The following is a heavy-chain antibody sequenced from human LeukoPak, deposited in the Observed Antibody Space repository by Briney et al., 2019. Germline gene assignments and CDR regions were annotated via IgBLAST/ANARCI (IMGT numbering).Heavy chain of an antibody. J-gene: IGHJ4*02. Sequence: KSGGSLRLSCAASGFTFSSYSMNWVRQAPGKGLEWVSSISSSGSTIYYADSVKGRFTISRDNAKNSLYLQMNSLRAEDTAVYYCAGTTPMITFGGVTKTGPDYWGQGTLVTVSS. CDR2: ISSSGSTI. D-gene: IGHD3-16*01. V-gene: IGHV3-21*04. CDR1: GFTFSSYS. CDR3: AGTTPMITFGGVTKTGPDY.